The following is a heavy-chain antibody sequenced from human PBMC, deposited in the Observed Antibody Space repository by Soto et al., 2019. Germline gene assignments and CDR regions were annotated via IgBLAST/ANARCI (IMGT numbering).Heavy chain of an antibody. V-gene: IGHV5-51*01. J-gene: IGHJ6*01. Sequence: GESLKISCQTSGYTFTNYWIGWVRQMPGGGLESLGLIFARDFVVRYSPSFEGQVTISADRSTATAFLQWRSLEASDSALYFCARLVSLQQRSETWGKESPVTVSS. CDR3: ARLVSLQQRSET. D-gene: IGHD6-25*01. CDR1: GYTFTNYW. CDR2: IFARDFVV.